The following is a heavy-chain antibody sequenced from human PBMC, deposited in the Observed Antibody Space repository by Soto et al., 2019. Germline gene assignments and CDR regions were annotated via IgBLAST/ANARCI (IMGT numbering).Heavy chain of an antibody. CDR3: ARGPRRPKAGTIVVVPAAIGSWFDP. CDR2: INPNSGGT. D-gene: IGHD2-2*01. CDR1: GYTFTGYY. J-gene: IGHJ5*02. Sequence: GYTFTGYYMHWVRQAPGQGLEWKGWINPNSGGTNYAQKNQGWVTMTRDTSISTAYMELSRLRSDDTAVYYCARGPRRPKAGTIVVVPAAIGSWFDPWGQGTLVTVSS. V-gene: IGHV1-2*04.